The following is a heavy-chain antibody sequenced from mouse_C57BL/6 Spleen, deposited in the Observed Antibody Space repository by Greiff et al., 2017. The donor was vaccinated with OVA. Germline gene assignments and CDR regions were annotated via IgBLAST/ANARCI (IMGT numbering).Heavy chain of an antibody. CDR3: TRGLLREYYFDY. Sequence: QVQLQQSGAELVRPGASVTLSCKASGYTFTDYEMHWVKQTPVHGLEWIGAIDPETGGTAYNQKFKGKAILTADKSSSTAYMELLSLTSEDSAVYYCTRGLLREYYFDYWGQGTTLTVSS. D-gene: IGHD1-1*01. CDR2: IDPETGGT. J-gene: IGHJ2*01. V-gene: IGHV1-15*01. CDR1: GYTFTDYE.